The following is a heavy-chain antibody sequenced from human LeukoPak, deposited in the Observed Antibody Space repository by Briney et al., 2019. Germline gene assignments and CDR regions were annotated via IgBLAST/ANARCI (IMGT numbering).Heavy chain of an antibody. Sequence: PGGSLRLSCTTSGFTFGDYAVSWFRQAPGKGLEWVANIKQDGSEKYYVDSVKGRFTISRDNAKNSLYLQMNSLRAEDTAVYYCASGSEDTAMAPFDYWGQGTLVTVSS. CDR3: ASGSEDTAMAPFDY. J-gene: IGHJ4*02. V-gene: IGHV3-7*01. D-gene: IGHD5-18*01. CDR1: GFTFGDYA. CDR2: IKQDGSEK.